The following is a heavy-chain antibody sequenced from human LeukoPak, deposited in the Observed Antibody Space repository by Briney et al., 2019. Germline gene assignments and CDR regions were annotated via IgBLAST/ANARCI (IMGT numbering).Heavy chain of an antibody. CDR1: GCTFRSYA. CDR3: AKFDYYDSSGYYNKVLDAFDI. D-gene: IGHD3-22*01. Sequence: GGSLRLSCGASGCTFRSYAMSWVRQAPGKGLEWVSAISGSGGSTYYADSVKGRFTISRDNSKNTLYLQMNSLRAEDTAVYYCAKFDYYDSSGYYNKVLDAFDIWGQGTMVTVSS. J-gene: IGHJ3*02. V-gene: IGHV3-23*01. CDR2: ISGSGGST.